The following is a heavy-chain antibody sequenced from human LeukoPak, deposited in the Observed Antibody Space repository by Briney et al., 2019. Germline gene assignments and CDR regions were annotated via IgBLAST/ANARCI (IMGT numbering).Heavy chain of an antibody. CDR1: GYTFTGYF. J-gene: IGHJ4*02. Sequence: ASVKVSCKASGYTFTGYFMHWVRQAPGQGLEWMGWINPNSGGTNYAQKFQGRVTMTRDTSISTAYMELSRLRSDDTAVYYCASGEVGYNIPFDYWGQGTLVTVSS. D-gene: IGHD1-1*01. V-gene: IGHV1-2*02. CDR3: ASGEVGYNIPFDY. CDR2: INPNSGGT.